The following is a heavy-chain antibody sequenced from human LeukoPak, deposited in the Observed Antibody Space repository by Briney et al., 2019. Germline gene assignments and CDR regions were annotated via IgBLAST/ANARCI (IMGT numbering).Heavy chain of an antibody. CDR1: GFTFSSYG. CDR3: ARDPVLLWFGELSYYFDY. J-gene: IGHJ4*02. D-gene: IGHD3-10*01. CDR2: IWYDGNNK. V-gene: IGHV3-33*01. Sequence: GGSLRLSCAASGFTFSSYGMHWVRQAPGKGLEWVAVIWYDGNNKYYADSVKGRFTISRDNSKNTLYLQMNSLRAEDTAVYYCARDPVLLWFGELSYYFDYWGQGTLVTVSS.